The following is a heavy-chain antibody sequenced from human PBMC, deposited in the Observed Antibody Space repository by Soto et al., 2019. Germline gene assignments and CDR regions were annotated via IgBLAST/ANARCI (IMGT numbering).Heavy chain of an antibody. J-gene: IGHJ4*02. CDR1: GGSMSSYY. Sequence: SETLSLTCTVSGGSMSSYYWTWLRQSPGGGLEWIGYISYSGSTYYNPSLKSRVTISADTSKNQFSLRMNSMIAADTAVYYCARADPDASVGYWGQGTLGTVAS. V-gene: IGHV4-59*01. CDR2: ISYSGST. CDR3: ARADPDASVGY. D-gene: IGHD2-15*01.